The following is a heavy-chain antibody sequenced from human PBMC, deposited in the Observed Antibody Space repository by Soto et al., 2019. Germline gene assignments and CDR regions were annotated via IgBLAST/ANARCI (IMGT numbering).Heavy chain of an antibody. Sequence: GWSLRLSCAASGFTFSNAWMSWVRQAPGKGLEWVGRIKSKTDGGTTDYAAPVKGRFTISRDDSKNTLYLQMNSLKTEDTAVYYCTTEYDFWSGYYHNNWFDPWGQGTLVTVSS. CDR3: TTEYDFWSGYYHNNWFDP. D-gene: IGHD3-3*01. CDR2: IKSKTDGGTT. J-gene: IGHJ5*02. CDR1: GFTFSNAW. V-gene: IGHV3-15*01.